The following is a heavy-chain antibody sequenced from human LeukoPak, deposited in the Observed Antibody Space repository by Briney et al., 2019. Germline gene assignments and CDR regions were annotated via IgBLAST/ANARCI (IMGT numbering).Heavy chain of an antibody. CDR2: IYSGGST. Sequence: GGSLRLSCAASGFTVSSNYMSWVRQAQGKGMEWVSVIYSGGSTYYADSVKGRFTISRDNSKNTLYLQMNSLRAEDTAVYYCARERQGAFDIWGQGTMVTVSS. CDR1: GFTVSSNY. CDR3: ARERQGAFDI. V-gene: IGHV3-53*01. J-gene: IGHJ3*02.